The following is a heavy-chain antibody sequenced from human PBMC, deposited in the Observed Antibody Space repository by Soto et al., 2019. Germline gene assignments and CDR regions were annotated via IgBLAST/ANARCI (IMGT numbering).Heavy chain of an antibody. V-gene: IGHV1-18*01. CDR2: ISAYNGNT. D-gene: IGHD3-22*01. Sequence: ASVKVSCKASGYTFTSYGISWVRQAPGQGLEWMGWISAYNGNTNYAQKLQGRVTMTTDTSTSTAYMEVRSLRSDDTALYYCARLYPKTYYYDSSGYADYWGQGTLVTVSS. CDR1: GYTFTSYG. CDR3: ARLYPKTYYYDSSGYADY. J-gene: IGHJ4*02.